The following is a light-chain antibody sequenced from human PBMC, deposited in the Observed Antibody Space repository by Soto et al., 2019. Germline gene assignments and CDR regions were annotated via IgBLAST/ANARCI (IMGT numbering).Light chain of an antibody. CDR3: QQYSSTPFT. J-gene: IGKJ3*01. CDR1: QSVLYSSNNKNY. CDR2: WAS. V-gene: IGKV4-1*01. Sequence: DIVMTQSPDSLAVSLGERATINCESSQSVLYSSNNKNYLAWYQQKPGQPPKLLIYWASTRESGVPDRFSGSGSGTDFTLTISSLQAEDVAVCYCQQYSSTPFTFGPGTKVDIK.